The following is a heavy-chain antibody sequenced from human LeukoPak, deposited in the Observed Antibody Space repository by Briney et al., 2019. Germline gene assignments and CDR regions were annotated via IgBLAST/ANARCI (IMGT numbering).Heavy chain of an antibody. CDR3: ARDAAKYSSSWHEEGIDY. V-gene: IGHV3-21*01. J-gene: IGHJ4*02. CDR2: INSSSSYI. D-gene: IGHD6-13*01. CDR1: GFTFSSYG. Sequence: GGSLRLSCAASGFTFSSYGMHWVRQAPGKGLEWVSSINSSSSYIYYADSVKGRFTISRDNAKNSLYLQMNSLRAEDTAVYYCARDAAKYSSSWHEEGIDYWGQGTLVTVSS.